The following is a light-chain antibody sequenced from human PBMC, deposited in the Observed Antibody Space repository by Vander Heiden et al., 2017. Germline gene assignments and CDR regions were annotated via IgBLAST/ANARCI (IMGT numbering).Light chain of an antibody. CDR2: EVS. V-gene: IGLV2-8*01. CDR3: SSYAGSNNYV. J-gene: IGLJ1*01. Sequence: QSALTQPPSASWSPGQSVTISCTGTSSDVGGYNYVSWYQQHPGKAHKLMIYEVSKRPSGVPDRFSGSKSGNTASLTVSGLQAEDEADYYCSSYAGSNNYVFGTGTKVTVL. CDR1: SSDVGGYNY.